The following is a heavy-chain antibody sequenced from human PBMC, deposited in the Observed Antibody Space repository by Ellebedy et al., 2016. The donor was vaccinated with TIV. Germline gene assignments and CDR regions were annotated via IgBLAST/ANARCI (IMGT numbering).Heavy chain of an antibody. V-gene: IGHV3-23*01. D-gene: IGHD3-10*01. J-gene: IGHJ4*02. CDR2: ISGTAVTT. CDR3: APLRLWFWELLSSDY. Sequence: GGSLRLXXVASGFTFSNYVMSWVRQAPGKGLERVSAISGTAVTTYYADSVKGRFTISRDNSKNTLYLEMNSLRTEDTAVYYCAPLRLWFWELLSSDYWGQGTRVTVSS. CDR1: GFTFSNYV.